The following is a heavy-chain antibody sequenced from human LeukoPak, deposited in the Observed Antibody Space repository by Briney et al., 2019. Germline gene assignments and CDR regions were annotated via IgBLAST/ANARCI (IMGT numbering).Heavy chain of an antibody. CDR3: ARVYDFWSGYDDAFDI. Sequence: PSQTLSLTCTVSGGSISSGDYYWSWIRQPPGKRLEWIGYIYYSGSTYYNPSLKSRVTISVDTSKNQFSLKLSSVTAADTAVYYCARVYDFWSGYDDAFDIWGQGTMVTVSS. CDR1: GGSISSGDYY. J-gene: IGHJ3*02. V-gene: IGHV4-30-4*08. CDR2: IYYSGST. D-gene: IGHD3-3*01.